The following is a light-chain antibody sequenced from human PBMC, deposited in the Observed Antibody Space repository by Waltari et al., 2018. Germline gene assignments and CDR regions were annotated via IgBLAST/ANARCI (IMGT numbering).Light chain of an antibody. Sequence: DIEMTQSPSSLSASVGDRVTITCRTSQNINYYLNWYQQKPGKAPKLLIYAASSLHSGVPSRFSGSGSGTDFTLTISTLQPEDFATYFCQQSYSTPQVTFGGGTKVEIK. V-gene: IGKV1-39*01. J-gene: IGKJ4*01. CDR1: QNINYY. CDR3: QQSYSTPQVT. CDR2: AAS.